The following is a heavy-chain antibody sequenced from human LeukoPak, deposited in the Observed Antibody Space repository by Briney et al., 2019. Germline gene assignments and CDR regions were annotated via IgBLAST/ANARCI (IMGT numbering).Heavy chain of an antibody. D-gene: IGHD6-19*01. CDR3: ARGQWLAYEYYFDY. CDR1: GGSISSYY. J-gene: IGHJ4*02. V-gene: IGHV4-59*01. CDR2: IYYSGST. Sequence: SETLSLTCTVSGGSISSYYWRWIRQPPGKVLEWIGYIYYSGSTNYNPSLKSRVTISVDTSKNQFSLKLSSVTAADTAVYYCARGQWLAYEYYFDYWGQGTLVTVSS.